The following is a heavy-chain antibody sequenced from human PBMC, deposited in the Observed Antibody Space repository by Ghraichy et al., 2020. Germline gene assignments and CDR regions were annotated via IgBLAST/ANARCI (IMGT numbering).Heavy chain of an antibody. V-gene: IGHV1-18*01. CDR1: GYTFTSYG. CDR3: ARDTPGYYGSGSYYRAYFDY. CDR2: ISAYNGNT. Sequence: ASAKVSCKASGYTFTSYGISWVRQAPGQGLEWMGWISAYNGNTNYAQKLQGRVTMTTDTSTSTAYMELRSLRSDDTAVYYCARDTPGYYGSGSYYRAYFDYWGQGTLVTVSS. D-gene: IGHD3-10*01. J-gene: IGHJ4*02.